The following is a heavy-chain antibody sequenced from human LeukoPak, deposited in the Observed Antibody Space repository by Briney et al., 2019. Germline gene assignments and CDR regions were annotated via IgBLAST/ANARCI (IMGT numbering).Heavy chain of an antibody. J-gene: IGHJ6*04. D-gene: IGHD2-2*01. CDR1: GYSINSGYY. CDR2: IYHSGST. V-gene: IGHV4-38-2*01. Sequence: SETLSLTCAVSGYSINSGYYWGWIRQPPGKGLEWIGSIYHSGSTYYNPSLKSRVTISVDTSKNQFSLKLSSVTAADTAVYYCARGNSCSSTSCYAGYYHYGMDVWGKGTTVTVSS. CDR3: ARGNSCSSTSCYAGYYHYGMDV.